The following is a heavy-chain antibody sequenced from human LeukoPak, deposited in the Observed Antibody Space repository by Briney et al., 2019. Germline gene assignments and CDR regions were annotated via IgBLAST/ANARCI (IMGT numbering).Heavy chain of an antibody. CDR3: AMHGEPHYYYGMDV. J-gene: IGHJ6*02. D-gene: IGHD4-17*01. CDR1: GYSFTNYW. Sequence: GESLKISCYASGYSFTNYWVGWVRQMPGKGLEWMGIIYPSDSDTRYSPSFQGQVTISADKSISTAYLQWSSLKASDTAMYYCAMHGEPHYYYGMDVWGQGTTVTVSS. CDR2: IYPSDSDT. V-gene: IGHV5-51*01.